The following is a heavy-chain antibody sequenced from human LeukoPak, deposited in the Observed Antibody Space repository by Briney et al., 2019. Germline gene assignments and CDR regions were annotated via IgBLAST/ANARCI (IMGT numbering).Heavy chain of an antibody. J-gene: IGHJ4*02. CDR1: GGSFSGYY. CDR3: ARHRAPDY. CDR2: INHSGST. V-gene: IGHV4-34*01. D-gene: IGHD1-14*01. Sequence: PSETLSLTCAVYGGSFSGYYWSWIRQPPGKGLEWIGEINHSGSTNYNLSLKSRVTISVDTSKNQFSLKLSSVTAADTAVYYCARHRAPDYWGQGTLVTVSS.